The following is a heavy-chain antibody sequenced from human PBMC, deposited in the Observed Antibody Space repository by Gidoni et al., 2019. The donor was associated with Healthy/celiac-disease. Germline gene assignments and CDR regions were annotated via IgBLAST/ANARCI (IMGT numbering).Heavy chain of an antibody. D-gene: IGHD3-9*01. Sequence: EVQLVESGGGLVTPGGSLRPSCAASGFTFSNAWMSWVRQAPGKGLEWVGRIKSKTDGGTTDYAAPVKGRFTISRDDSKNTLYLQMNSLKTEDTAVYYCTTDDILTGYPVVYYFDYWGQGTLVTVSS. J-gene: IGHJ4*02. CDR1: GFTFSNAW. CDR3: TTDDILTGYPVVYYFDY. CDR2: IKSKTDGGTT. V-gene: IGHV3-15*01.